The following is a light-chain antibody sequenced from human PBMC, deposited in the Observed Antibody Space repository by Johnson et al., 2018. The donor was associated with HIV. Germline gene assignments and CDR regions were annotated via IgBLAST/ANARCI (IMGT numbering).Light chain of an antibody. V-gene: IGLV1-51*02. Sequence: QSVLTQPPSVSAAPGQKVTISCSGSSSDMGNYAVSWYQQLPGTAPKLLIYENNKRPSGIPDRFSGSKSGPSATLVITGLQTGDEADYYCGAWDASLSPHYVFGTGTTITVL. CDR1: SSDMGNYA. CDR3: GAWDASLSPHYV. J-gene: IGLJ1*01. CDR2: ENN.